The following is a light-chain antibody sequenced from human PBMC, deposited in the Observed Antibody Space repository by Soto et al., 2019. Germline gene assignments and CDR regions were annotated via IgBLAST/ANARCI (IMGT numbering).Light chain of an antibody. Sequence: EILMTQSPATLSVSPGERVTLSCRASETVGSNLAWYQQKPGQSPRLLIHDASTRATGIPDRFSGSGSGTAFTLTISSLQSEDFAVYYCQHYNNWPPWTFGQGTKVDIK. CDR3: QHYNNWPPWT. CDR2: DAS. V-gene: IGKV3-15*01. J-gene: IGKJ1*01. CDR1: ETVGSN.